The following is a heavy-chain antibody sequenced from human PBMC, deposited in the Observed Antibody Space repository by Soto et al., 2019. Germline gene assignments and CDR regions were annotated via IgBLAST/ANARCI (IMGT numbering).Heavy chain of an antibody. CDR1: GYTLTELS. D-gene: IGHD3-10*01. CDR3: ATDGLCITMVRGVTAFGI. CDR2: FDPEDGEQ. V-gene: IGHV1-24*01. Sequence: QVQLVQSGAEVKKPGASVKVSCKVSGYTLTELSMHWVRQAPGKGLEWMGGFDPEDGEQIYAQKFQGRVTMTEDTSTHTAYMELSSLRSEDTAVYYCATDGLCITMVRGVTAFGIWGQGTMFTGSS. J-gene: IGHJ3*02.